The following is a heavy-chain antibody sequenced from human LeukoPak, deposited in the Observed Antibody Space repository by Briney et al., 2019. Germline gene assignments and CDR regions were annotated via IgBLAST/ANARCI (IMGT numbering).Heavy chain of an antibody. CDR2: IYYNGNT. J-gene: IGHJ6*03. V-gene: IGHV4-59*02. D-gene: IGHD3-16*01. Sequence: PSETLSLTCTVSGGSVSSYYWSWIRQPPGKGLEWIGYIYYNGNTNYNPSLKSRVTISVDTSKNQFSLKLTSVTAADTAVYYCARETSQKGAHYMDVWGKGTTVTISS. CDR3: ARETSQKGAHYMDV. CDR1: GGSVSSYY.